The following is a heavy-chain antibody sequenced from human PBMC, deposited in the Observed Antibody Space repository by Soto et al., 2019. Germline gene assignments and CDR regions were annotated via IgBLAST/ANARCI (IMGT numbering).Heavy chain of an antibody. CDR2: INHSGSS. D-gene: IGHD3-3*01. CDR1: GGSFSGYY. Sequence: SETLSLSCAVYGGSFSGYYWSGIRQPPGKGLEWIGEINHSGSSNYNPSLKSRVTISVDTSKNQFSLKLSSVTDAHTAVYYCARGRGSKGYDFWSGYYTLYNWFDPWGQANLVTVS. J-gene: IGHJ5*02. V-gene: IGHV4-34*01. CDR3: ARGRGSKGYDFWSGYYTLYNWFDP.